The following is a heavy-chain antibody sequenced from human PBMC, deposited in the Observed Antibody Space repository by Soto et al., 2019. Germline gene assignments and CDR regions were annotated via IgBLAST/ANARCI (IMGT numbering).Heavy chain of an antibody. CDR3: ARSHPHVPNYDFWSGYYQGENKYYYYGMDV. V-gene: IGHV1-8*01. D-gene: IGHD3-3*01. Sequence: GASVKVSCKASGYTFTSYDINWVRQATGQGLEWMGWMNPNSGNTGYAQKFQGRVTMTRNTSISTAYMELSSLRSEDTAVYYCARSHPHVPNYDFWSGYYQGENKYYYYGMDVWGQGTTVTVSS. J-gene: IGHJ6*02. CDR2: MNPNSGNT. CDR1: GYTFTSYD.